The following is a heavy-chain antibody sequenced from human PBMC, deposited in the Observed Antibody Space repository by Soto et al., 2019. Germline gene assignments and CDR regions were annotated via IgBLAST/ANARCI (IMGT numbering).Heavy chain of an antibody. V-gene: IGHV4-34*01. CDR3: ARARSLSLRGYNWFDP. D-gene: IGHD3-10*01. CDR2: INHSGST. CDR1: GGSFSGYY. Sequence: SETLSLTCAVYGGSFSGYYWSWIRQPPGKGLEWIGEINHSGSTNYNPSLKSRVTISVDTSKNQFSLKLNSVTAADTAVYYCARARSLSLRGYNWFDPWGQGTLVTVSS. J-gene: IGHJ5*02.